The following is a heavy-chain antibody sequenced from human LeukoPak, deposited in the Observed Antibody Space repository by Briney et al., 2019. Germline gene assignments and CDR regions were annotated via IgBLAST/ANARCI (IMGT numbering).Heavy chain of an antibody. CDR1: GFTFSDHF. V-gene: IGHV3-72*01. Sequence: GGSLSLSCAVSGFTFSDHFLDWVRQAPGKGLEWVGRSRNKAKSYTTEYGAAVKGGFTISRDDSKSTLYLQMNSLKTEDTAVYYCARVGSVAGSGYLDYWGQGTLVTVSS. CDR2: SRNKAKSYTT. D-gene: IGHD6-19*01. CDR3: ARVGSVAGSGYLDY. J-gene: IGHJ4*02.